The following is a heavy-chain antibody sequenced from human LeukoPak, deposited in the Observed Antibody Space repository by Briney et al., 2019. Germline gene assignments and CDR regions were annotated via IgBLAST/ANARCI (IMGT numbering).Heavy chain of an antibody. CDR3: ARSSITMIIDY. D-gene: IGHD3-22*01. Sequence: TLSLTRTASAASISSSNYYWGWIRQPPGKGLEWIGSIYYSGSTYYNPSLKSRVTISVDTSKNQFSLKLSSVTAADTAVYYCARSSITMIIDYWGQGTLVTVSS. CDR2: IYYSGST. J-gene: IGHJ4*02. V-gene: IGHV4-39*01. CDR1: AASISSSNYY.